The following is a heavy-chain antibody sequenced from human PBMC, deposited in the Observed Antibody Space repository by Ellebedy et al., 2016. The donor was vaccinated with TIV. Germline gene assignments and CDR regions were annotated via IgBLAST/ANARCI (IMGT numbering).Heavy chain of an antibody. CDR3: ASGGGCNNSTCYEDWFDP. V-gene: IGHV1-8*01. J-gene: IGHJ5*02. CDR1: GYNFTSYD. D-gene: IGHD2-2*01. Sequence: AASVKVSCKASGYNFTSYDIHWVRHATGQGLEWMGWMNPNSGNTGYAQKFPGRVTMTRNTSISTAYMELSSLRSEDTAVYYCASGGGCNNSTCYEDWFDPWGQGTVVTVSS. CDR2: MNPNSGNT.